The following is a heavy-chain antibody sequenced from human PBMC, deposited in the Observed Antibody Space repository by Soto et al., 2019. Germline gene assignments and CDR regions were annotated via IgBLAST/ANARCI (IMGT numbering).Heavy chain of an antibody. CDR1: GGSISSGGYY. D-gene: IGHD2-2*01. Sequence: QVQLQESGPGLVKPSQTLSLTCTVSGGSISSGGYYWSWIRQHPGKGLEWIGYIYYSGSTYYNPFLKCRVNISVDTSKNQFSLKLSSVTAADTAVYYCARDGYCSSTSCYDHYGMDVWGQGTTVTVSS. CDR2: IYYSGST. CDR3: ARDGYCSSTSCYDHYGMDV. V-gene: IGHV4-31*03. J-gene: IGHJ6*02.